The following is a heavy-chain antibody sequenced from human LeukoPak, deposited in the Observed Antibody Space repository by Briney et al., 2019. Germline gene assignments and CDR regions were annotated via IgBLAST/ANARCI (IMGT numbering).Heavy chain of an antibody. Sequence: SETLSLTCAVYGGSFSGYYWSWIRQPPGKGLEWIGEINHSGSINYNPSLKSRVTISVDTSKNQFSLMLGSVTAADTAVYYCARLDTYYYDSSGYSVFDYWGQGTLVTVSS. J-gene: IGHJ4*02. D-gene: IGHD3-22*01. CDR1: GGSFSGYY. CDR2: INHSGSI. CDR3: ARLDTYYYDSSGYSVFDY. V-gene: IGHV4-34*01.